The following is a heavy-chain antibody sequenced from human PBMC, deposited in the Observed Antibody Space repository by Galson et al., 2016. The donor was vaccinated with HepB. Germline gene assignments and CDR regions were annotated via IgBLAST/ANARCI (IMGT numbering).Heavy chain of an antibody. D-gene: IGHD3-22*01. CDR3: ARGDSSGYYSRSRGFDY. CDR2: MAYDAGNR. CDR1: GFTFSSYA. V-gene: IGHV3-30*04. Sequence: SLRLSCAASGFTFSSYAMHWVRQAPGKGLEWVAFMAYDAGNRYHADSVKARFTISRDNSKNTPYLQLNSLRVEDTAVYYCARGDSSGYYSRSRGFDYWGQGTLVTVSS. J-gene: IGHJ4*02.